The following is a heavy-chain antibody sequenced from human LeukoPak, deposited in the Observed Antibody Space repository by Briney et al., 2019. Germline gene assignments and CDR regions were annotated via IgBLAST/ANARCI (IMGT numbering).Heavy chain of an antibody. CDR2: ISAYNGNT. CDR1: GYTFTSYG. D-gene: IGHD2-2*01. V-gene: IGHV1-18*01. Sequence: ASVKVSCKASGYTFTSYGISWVRQAPGQGLEWMGWISAYNGNTNYAQKLQGRVTMTTDTSTSTAYMELRSLRSDGTAVYYCAREGRSDIVVVPAALDYWGQGTLVTVSS. J-gene: IGHJ4*02. CDR3: AREGRSDIVVVPAALDY.